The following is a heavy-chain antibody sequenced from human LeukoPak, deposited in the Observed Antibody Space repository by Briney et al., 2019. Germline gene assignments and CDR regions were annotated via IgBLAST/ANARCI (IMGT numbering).Heavy chain of an antibody. D-gene: IGHD3-22*01. CDR1: GFTFSTYS. Sequence: KPGGSLRLSCAASGFTFSTYSMNWVRQAPGKGLEWVSSISSSSSYIYYADSVKGRFTISRDNAKNSLYLQMNSLRAEDTAVYYCAREHAYYYDSSGHNWFDPWGQGTLVTVSS. J-gene: IGHJ5*02. V-gene: IGHV3-21*01. CDR2: ISSSSSYI. CDR3: AREHAYYYDSSGHNWFDP.